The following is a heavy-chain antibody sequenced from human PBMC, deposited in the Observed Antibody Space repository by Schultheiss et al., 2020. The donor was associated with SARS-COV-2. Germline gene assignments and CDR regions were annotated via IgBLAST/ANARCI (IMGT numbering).Heavy chain of an antibody. Sequence: GGSLRLSCAASGFTFSSYGMHWVRQAPGKGLEWVAVISYDGSNKYYADSVKGRFTISRDNSKNTLYLQMNSLRDEDTAVYYCARHVVATPPAPPSPYYGMDVWGQGTTVTVSS. J-gene: IGHJ6*02. CDR1: GFTFSSYG. CDR3: ARHVVATPPAPPSPYYGMDV. D-gene: IGHD5-12*01. CDR2: ISYDGSNK. V-gene: IGHV3-30*03.